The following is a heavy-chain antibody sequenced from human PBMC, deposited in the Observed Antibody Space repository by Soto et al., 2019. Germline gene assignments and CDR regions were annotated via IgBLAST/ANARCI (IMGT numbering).Heavy chain of an antibody. V-gene: IGHV4-34*01. J-gene: IGHJ6*03. Sequence: KASETLSLTCVVSGGSPSDYFWSWIRQPPGMALEWIGEINHLGSINYNPSLKSRVTMSVDTSKNQFSLTLNSVTAADTATYYCARGGISHWAYFYYMDVWDRGTTVTVSS. CDR3: ARGGISHWAYFYYMDV. D-gene: IGHD2-21*01. CDR1: GGSPSDYF. CDR2: INHLGSI.